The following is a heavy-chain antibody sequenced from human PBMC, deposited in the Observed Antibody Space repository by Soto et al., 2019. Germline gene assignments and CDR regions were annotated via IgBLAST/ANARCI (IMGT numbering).Heavy chain of an antibody. Sequence: SETLSLTCAVYGGSFSGYYWSWIRQPPGKGLEWIGEINHSGSTNYNPSLKSRVTISVDTSKNQFSLKLSSVTAADTAVYYCARDLTPKGPSRDVDIVATPNYGMAVSGQGSTVTVS. CDR3: ARDLTPKGPSRDVDIVATPNYGMAV. CDR1: GGSFSGYY. J-gene: IGHJ6*02. CDR2: INHSGST. V-gene: IGHV4-34*01. D-gene: IGHD5-12*01.